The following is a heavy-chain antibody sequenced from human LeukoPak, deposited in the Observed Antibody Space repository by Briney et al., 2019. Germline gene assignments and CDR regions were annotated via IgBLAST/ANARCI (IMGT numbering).Heavy chain of an antibody. J-gene: IGHJ6*03. CDR1: GFTFGSYS. Sequence: GGSLRLSCAASGFTFGSYSMNWVRQALGKGLEWVSSISSKSSYIYYADSVKGRFTISRDNAKSSLFLQVNSLRAEDTAVYYCARDGRARFGETFYYYYYYMDVWGKGTTVTVSS. CDR3: ARDGRARFGETFYYYYYYMDV. CDR2: ISSKSSYI. D-gene: IGHD3-10*01. V-gene: IGHV3-21*01.